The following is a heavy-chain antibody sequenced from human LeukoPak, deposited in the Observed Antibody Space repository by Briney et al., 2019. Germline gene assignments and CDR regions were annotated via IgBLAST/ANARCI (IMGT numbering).Heavy chain of an antibody. CDR3: ARVRGDYDAFDI. CDR1: GGSISSSNW. Sequence: PSETPSLTCAVSGGSISSSNWWSWVRQPPGKGLEWIGEIYHSGSTNYNPSLKSRVTISVDTSKNQFSLKLSSVTAADTAVYYCARVRGDYDAFDIWGQGTMVTVSS. J-gene: IGHJ3*02. V-gene: IGHV4-4*02. D-gene: IGHD4-17*01. CDR2: IYHSGST.